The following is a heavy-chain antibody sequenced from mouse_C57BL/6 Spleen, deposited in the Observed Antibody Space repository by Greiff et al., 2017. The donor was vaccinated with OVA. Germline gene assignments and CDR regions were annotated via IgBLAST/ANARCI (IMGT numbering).Heavy chain of an antibody. CDR3: ARETGTHFDY. V-gene: IGHV5-17*01. Sequence: LVESGGGLVKPGGSLKLSCAASGFTFSDYGMHWVRQAPEKGLEWVAYISSGSSTIYYADTVKGRFTISRDNAKNTLFLQMTSLRSEDTAMYYCARETGTHFDYWGQGTTLTVSS. CDR1: GFTFSDYG. D-gene: IGHD4-1*01. CDR2: ISSGSSTI. J-gene: IGHJ2*01.